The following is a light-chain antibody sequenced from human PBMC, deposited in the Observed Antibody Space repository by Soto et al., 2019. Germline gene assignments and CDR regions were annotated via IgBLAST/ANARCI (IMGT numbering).Light chain of an antibody. CDR1: QSISSW. CDR2: KAS. Sequence: DIQMTQSPSTLSASVGDRVTITCRASQSISSWMAWYQQKPGKAPKLLIYKASSLESGVPSRFSGSGSRTEFTLTFSSLQPDDFATYYCQQFYNYFRTFGQGTKVEIK. V-gene: IGKV1-5*03. CDR3: QQFYNYFRT. J-gene: IGKJ1*01.